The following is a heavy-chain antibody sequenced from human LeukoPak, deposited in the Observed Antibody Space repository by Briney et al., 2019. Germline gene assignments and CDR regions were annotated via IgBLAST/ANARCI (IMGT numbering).Heavy chain of an antibody. Sequence: SQTLSLTCTVSGGSISSGGYYWSWIRQPPGKGLEWIGEINHSGSTNYDPSLKSRVTIPVDTSKNQFSLKLSSVTAADTAVCYCARGRNWYRSSWSVGLSGAFDIWGQGTMVTVSS. CDR3: ARGRNWYRSSWSVGLSGAFDI. J-gene: IGHJ3*02. CDR2: INHSGST. CDR1: GGSISSGGYY. V-gene: IGHV4-34*01. D-gene: IGHD6-13*01.